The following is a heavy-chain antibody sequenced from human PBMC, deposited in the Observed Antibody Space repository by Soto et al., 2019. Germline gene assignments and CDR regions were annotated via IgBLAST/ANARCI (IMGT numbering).Heavy chain of an antibody. CDR1: GFTSSRYG. CDR3: ARSETGTGYMDV. D-gene: IGHD1-7*01. V-gene: IGHV3-13*01. Sequence: EVQLVESGGGLVQPGGSLRLSCAASGFTSSRYGMHWVRQATGKGLEWVSLIDTADDTYYTGSVKGRFTVSRENAKNSIYLQMNNRRAGDTAVYYCARSETGTGYMDVWGKGTTVTVSS. J-gene: IGHJ6*03. CDR2: IDTADDT.